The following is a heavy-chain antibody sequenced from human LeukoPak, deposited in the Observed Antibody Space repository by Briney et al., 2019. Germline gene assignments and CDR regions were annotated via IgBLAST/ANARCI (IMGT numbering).Heavy chain of an antibody. D-gene: IGHD5-24*01. V-gene: IGHV3-33*01. J-gene: IGHJ3*02. Sequence: PGGSLRLSCAASGFTFSSYGMHWVRQAPGKGLEWVAVIWYDGSNKYYADSVKGRFTISRDNSKNTLYLQMNSLRAEDTAVYYCARVEMATGTDAFDIWGQGTMVTVSS. CDR1: GFTFSSYG. CDR3: ARVEMATGTDAFDI. CDR2: IWYDGSNK.